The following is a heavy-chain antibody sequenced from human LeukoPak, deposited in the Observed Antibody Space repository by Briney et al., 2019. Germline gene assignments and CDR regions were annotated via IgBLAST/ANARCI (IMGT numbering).Heavy chain of an antibody. CDR3: ARDLGTGGYNWFDP. V-gene: IGHV4-59*01. CDR2: IYYSGST. CDR1: GGSISSYY. J-gene: IGHJ5*02. Sequence: SETLSLTCTVSGGSISSYYWSWIRQPPGKGLEWIGYIYYSGSTNYNPSLKSRVTISVDTPKNQFPLKLSSVTAADTAVYYCARDLGTGGYNWFDPWGQGTLVTVSS. D-gene: IGHD3-10*01.